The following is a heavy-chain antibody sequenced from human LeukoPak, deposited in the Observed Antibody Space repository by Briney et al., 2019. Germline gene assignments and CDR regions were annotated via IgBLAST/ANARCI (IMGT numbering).Heavy chain of an antibody. J-gene: IGHJ5*02. V-gene: IGHV3-74*01. CDR3: AKDLYPFLPPQERTNWFDP. Sequence: PGGSLRLSCAASGFTVSSNYMSWVRQAPGKGLVWVSRINSDGSSTSYADSVKGRFTISRDNSKNTLHLQMNSLRAEDTAVYYCAKDLYPFLPPQERTNWFDPWGQGTLVTVSS. D-gene: IGHD2-8*01. CDR2: INSDGSST. CDR1: GFTVSSNY.